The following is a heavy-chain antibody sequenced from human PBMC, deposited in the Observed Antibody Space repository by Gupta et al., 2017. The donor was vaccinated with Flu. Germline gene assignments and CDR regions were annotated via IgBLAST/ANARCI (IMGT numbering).Heavy chain of an antibody. V-gene: IGHV6-1*01. J-gene: IGHJ6*03. CDR2: TYYRSKWNT. CDR1: GDSVSSPNAA. Sequence: QVQLQQSGPGLLKPSPTLSLTCAISGDSVSSPNAAWNWIRQSPSRGLEWLGRTYYRSKWNTEYAVSVKSRITIAPDTSKSQFSLQLTSVTPDDTALYYCARSRGRPFFYYYMDVWGKGTTVTVSS. CDR3: ARSRGRPFFYYYMDV.